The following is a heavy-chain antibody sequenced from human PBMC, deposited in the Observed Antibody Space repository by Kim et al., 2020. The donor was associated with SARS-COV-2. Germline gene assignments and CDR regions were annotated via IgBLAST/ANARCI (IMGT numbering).Heavy chain of an antibody. CDR3: ARDYYTSGSYYKTNDY. V-gene: IGHV3-48*03. D-gene: IGHD3-10*01. CDR1: GFTFSSYE. Sequence: GGSLRLSCAASGFTFSSYEINWVRQAPGKGLEWVSYISSNGSSISYADSMKGRCTISRDNAKNSVYLQMNSLRVEDTAIYYCARDYYTSGSYYKTNDYWGQGTLVTVSS. J-gene: IGHJ4*02. CDR2: ISSNGSSI.